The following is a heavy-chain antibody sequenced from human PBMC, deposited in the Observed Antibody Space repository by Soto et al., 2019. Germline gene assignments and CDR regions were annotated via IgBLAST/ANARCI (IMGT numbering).Heavy chain of an antibody. J-gene: IGHJ4*02. Sequence: AGGSLRLSCAASGFTFSSYAMSWVRQAPGKGLEWVSAISGSGGSTYYADSVKGRFTISRDNSKNTLYLQMNSLRAEDTAVYYCARFRGGIVVVPKPFDYWGQGTLVTVSS. CDR1: GFTFSSYA. V-gene: IGHV3-23*01. D-gene: IGHD3-22*01. CDR3: ARFRGGIVVVPKPFDY. CDR2: ISGSGGST.